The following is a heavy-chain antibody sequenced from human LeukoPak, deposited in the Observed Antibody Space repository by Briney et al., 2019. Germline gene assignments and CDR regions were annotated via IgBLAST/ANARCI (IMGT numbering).Heavy chain of an antibody. Sequence: GGSLRLSCAASGFTFSSYWMSWVRQAPGKGLEWVANINQDGSEKYYVDSVKGRFSISRDNAKSSLYLQMDTLRADDTAVYYCARDRALYDSRRGYYYTEDDYWGQGTLVTVSS. CDR1: GFTFSSYW. V-gene: IGHV3-7*01. CDR3: ARDRALYDSRRGYYYTEDDY. CDR2: INQDGSEK. J-gene: IGHJ4*02. D-gene: IGHD3-22*01.